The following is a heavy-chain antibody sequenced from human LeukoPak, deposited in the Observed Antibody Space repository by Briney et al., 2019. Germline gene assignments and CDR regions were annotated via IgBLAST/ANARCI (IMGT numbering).Heavy chain of an antibody. J-gene: IGHJ4*02. V-gene: IGHV3-74*01. D-gene: IGHD4-17*01. CDR1: GFTFSGYW. Sequence: GGSLRLSCAPSGFTFSGYWMHWVRQAPGKGLVWVSRINSDGSSTSYADSVKGRFTISRDNAKNTLYLQMNSLRVEDTAVYYCARVFGDFGPFDYWDQGTLVTVSS. CDR3: ARVFGDFGPFDY. CDR2: INSDGSST.